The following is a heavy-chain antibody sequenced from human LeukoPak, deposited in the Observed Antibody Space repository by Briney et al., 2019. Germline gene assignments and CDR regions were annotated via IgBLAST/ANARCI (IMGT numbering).Heavy chain of an antibody. J-gene: IGHJ6*02. D-gene: IGHD3-10*01. CDR3: ARENNFGSGMDV. CDR2: IYSGGST. V-gene: IGHV3-53*01. Sequence: GGSLRLSCAASGFTVSSNSMNWVRQAPGKGLQWASVIYSGGSTYYADSVKGRFTISRDNSKNTLYLQMNSLRAEDTAVYYCARENNFGSGMDVWGQGTTVTVSS. CDR1: GFTVSSNS.